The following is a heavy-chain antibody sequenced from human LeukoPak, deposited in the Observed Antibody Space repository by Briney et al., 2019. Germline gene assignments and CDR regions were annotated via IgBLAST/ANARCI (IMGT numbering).Heavy chain of an antibody. V-gene: IGHV3-30*04. J-gene: IGHJ4*02. D-gene: IGHD6-13*01. CDR2: MSYDERTR. CDR1: GFTFRSYA. CDR3: AKDLVIVDGIAAAGTNY. Sequence: GGSLRLSCAASGFTFRSYAMNWVRQAPGKGLEWVAVMSYDERTRNYADSVKGRFTISRGNSKNTLYLHANSLRPEDTAVYYCAKDLVIVDGIAAAGTNYWGQGTLVTVSS.